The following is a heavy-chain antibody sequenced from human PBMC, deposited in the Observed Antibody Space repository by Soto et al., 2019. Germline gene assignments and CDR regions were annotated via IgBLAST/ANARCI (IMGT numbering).Heavy chain of an antibody. Sequence: QVQLQESGPGLVKPSQTLSLTCTVSGGSISSGGYYWSWIRQHPGKGLEWIGYIYYSGSTYYNPSLNSRVTISVDTSKNQFSLMLSSVTAADTAVYYCARDRRPLRGVIMVTSFDLWGRGTLVTVAS. D-gene: IGHD3-10*01. CDR3: ARDRRPLRGVIMVTSFDL. V-gene: IGHV4-31*03. CDR1: GGSISSGGYY. J-gene: IGHJ2*01. CDR2: IYYSGST.